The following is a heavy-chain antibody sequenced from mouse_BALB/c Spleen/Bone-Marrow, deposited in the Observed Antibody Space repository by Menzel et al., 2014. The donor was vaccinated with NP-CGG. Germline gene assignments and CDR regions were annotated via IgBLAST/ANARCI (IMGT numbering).Heavy chain of an antibody. D-gene: IGHD2-1*01. V-gene: IGHV5-17*02. CDR2: FSGGSSTV. J-gene: IGHJ2*01. CDR1: GFTFSSFG. CDR3: ARSRGNFEDFDY. Sequence: EVQLVESGGGLVQPGGSRKLSCAASGFTFSSFGMHWVRQAQKKGLGGVDSFSGGSSTVFYADTVKGRFTVSRDNPKNTLFLQMSSLRSEDTAMYYCARSRGNFEDFDYWGQGTTLTVSS.